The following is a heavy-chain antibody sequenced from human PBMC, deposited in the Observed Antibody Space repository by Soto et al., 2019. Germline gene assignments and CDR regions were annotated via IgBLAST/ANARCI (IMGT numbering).Heavy chain of an antibody. CDR1: GGSVSSGGHY. Sequence: SETLSLTCTVSGGSVSSGGHYWSWIRQPPGRGLEWIGYIYNSGTTDYNASLKSRVTISIDTSKNQFSLKLSSVTAADTAVYYCASGSSASAYIDYWGQGTLVTVSS. CDR3: ASGSSASAYIDY. CDR2: IYNSGTT. D-gene: IGHD6-13*01. J-gene: IGHJ4*02. V-gene: IGHV4-61*08.